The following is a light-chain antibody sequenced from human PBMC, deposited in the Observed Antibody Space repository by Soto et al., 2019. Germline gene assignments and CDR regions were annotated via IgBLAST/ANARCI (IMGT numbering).Light chain of an antibody. CDR2: DAS. V-gene: IGKV3-11*01. CDR3: QQRSNWPSLT. Sequence: EMVMAQSPATLSVSPGERATLSCRASQSVSSYLAWYQQKPGQAPRLLISDASNRATGIPARFSGSGSETYFTLTISSLEPEDSAVYYCQQRSNWPSLTFGGGTKVDIK. J-gene: IGKJ4*01. CDR1: QSVSSY.